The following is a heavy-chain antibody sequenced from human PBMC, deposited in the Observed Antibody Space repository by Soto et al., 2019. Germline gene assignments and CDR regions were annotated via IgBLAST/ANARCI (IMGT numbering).Heavy chain of an antibody. CDR2: IWYDGTKK. CDR1: GFTFSSSG. D-gene: IGHD5-12*01. CDR3: ARGAGRSWILGP. J-gene: IGHJ1*01. Sequence: QVHLVESGGGVVQPGKSLRLSCAASGFTFSSSGMHWVRQTPGKGLEWVALIWYDGTKKYYGDSFKGRFTISRDDSNITVYLELNSLRVQASPVYYCARGAGRSWILGPRGPVTLVTVSS. V-gene: IGHV3-33*01.